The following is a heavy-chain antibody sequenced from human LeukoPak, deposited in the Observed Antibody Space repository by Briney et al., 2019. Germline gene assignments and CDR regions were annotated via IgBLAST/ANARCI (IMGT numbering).Heavy chain of an antibody. CDR3: ARFPYCNNGVCTPA. J-gene: IGHJ4*02. D-gene: IGHD2-8*01. CDR2: MNPNSGNT. CDR1: GYTCTSYD. Sequence: GASVKVSCKASGYTCTSYDINWVRHATGQGLEWMGWMNPNSGNTGYAQKFQGRVTMTRNTSTSTAYMELRGLRSQDTAVYYCARFPYCNNGVCTPAWGQGTLVTVSS. V-gene: IGHV1-8*01.